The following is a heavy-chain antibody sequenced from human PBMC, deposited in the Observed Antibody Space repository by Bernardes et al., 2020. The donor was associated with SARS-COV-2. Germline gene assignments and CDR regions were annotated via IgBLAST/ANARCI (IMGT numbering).Heavy chain of an antibody. CDR1: GFTFSSYW. CDR3: ARVMNGYYDISGSSTLGGFDY. CDR2: IKQDGSEK. V-gene: IGHV3-7*04. J-gene: IGHJ4*02. D-gene: IGHD3-22*01. Sequence: GGSLRLSCAASGFTFSSYWMNWVRQAPGKGLEWVANIKQDGSEKYYVDSVKGRFTISRDNAKNSLYLLMNSLRAEDTAVYYCARVMNGYYDISGSSTLGGFDYWGQGTLVTVSS.